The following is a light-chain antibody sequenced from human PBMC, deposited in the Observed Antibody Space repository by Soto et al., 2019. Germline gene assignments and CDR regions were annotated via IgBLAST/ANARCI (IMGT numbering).Light chain of an antibody. V-gene: IGLV4-69*01. CDR3: QTWDTGIQV. Sequence: QLVLTQSPSASASLGASVKLTCTLSSGHSSYAIAWHQRHPEKGPRYLMKVDTDGSHDKGDGIPDRFSGSSSGAERYLTISSLQSEDEGDYYCQTWDTGIQVFGTGTKLTVL. CDR2: VDTDGSH. CDR1: SGHSSYA. J-gene: IGLJ1*01.